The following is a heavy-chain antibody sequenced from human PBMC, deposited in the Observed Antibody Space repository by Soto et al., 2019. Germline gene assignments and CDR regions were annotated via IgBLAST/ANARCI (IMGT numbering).Heavy chain of an antibody. D-gene: IGHD3-10*01. CDR2: IIPVLGMA. Sequence: QVQLVQSGAEVRKPGSSVNVSCKASGGTFSSYTINWVRQAPGQGLEWMGRIIPVLGMANLAQRFQGRLTIAADKSTPTAYMPLSSLTSEDTAVYYGARGQYYGSRRGCIHWVQGTLVIVSS. J-gene: IGHJ4*02. CDR1: GGTFSSYT. CDR3: ARGQYYGSRRGCIH. V-gene: IGHV1-69*04.